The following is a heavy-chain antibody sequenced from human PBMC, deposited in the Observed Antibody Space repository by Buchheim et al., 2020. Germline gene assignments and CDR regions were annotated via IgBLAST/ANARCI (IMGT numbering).Heavy chain of an antibody. D-gene: IGHD6-13*01. J-gene: IGHJ6*03. CDR3: ARGPAYSSSWYIPYYYYYYMDV. Sequence: QVQLVQSGAEVKKPGASVKVSCKASGYTFTSYDINWVRQATGQGLEWMGWMNPNSGNTGYAQKFQGRVTMTRNTSISTAYMELSSLRSEDTAVYYCARGPAYSSSWYIPYYYYYYMDVWGKGT. CDR1: GYTFTSYD. CDR2: MNPNSGNT. V-gene: IGHV1-8*01.